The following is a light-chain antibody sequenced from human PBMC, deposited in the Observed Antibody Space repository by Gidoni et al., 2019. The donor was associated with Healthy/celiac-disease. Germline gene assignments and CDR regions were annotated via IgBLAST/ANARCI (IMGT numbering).Light chain of an antibody. CDR1: QSVSSSY. CDR3: QQYGSSPGT. V-gene: IGKV3-20*01. Sequence: EIVLPQSPGPLYWSPGERATLSCRASQSVSSSYLDWYQQKLGQAPRLLIYGASSRSTGIQDRFSGSGSGTDFTLPISRLEPEDFAVYYCQQYGSSPGTFGQGTKVEIK. CDR2: GAS. J-gene: IGKJ1*01.